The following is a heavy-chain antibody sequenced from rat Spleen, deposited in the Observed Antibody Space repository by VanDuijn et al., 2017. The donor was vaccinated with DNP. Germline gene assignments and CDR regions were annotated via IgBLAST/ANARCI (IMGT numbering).Heavy chain of an antibody. CDR1: GFSLTSHH. CDR3: ARDWDGYNIDY. D-gene: IGHD4-1*01. CDR2: IGTGGTT. J-gene: IGHJ2*01. Sequence: QVQLKESGPGLVQPSQTLSLACTVSGFSLTSHHVHWVRQPSGKGLEWMGIIGTGGTTEYNPILKSRLSISRDTSKSQVFLRMNSLQSEDTDTYYCARDWDGYNIDYWGQGVMVTVTS. V-gene: IGHV2-30*01.